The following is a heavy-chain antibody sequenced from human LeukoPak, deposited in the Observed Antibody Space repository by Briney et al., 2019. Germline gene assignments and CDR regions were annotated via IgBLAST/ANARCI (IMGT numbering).Heavy chain of an antibody. D-gene: IGHD4-11*01. V-gene: IGHV3-7*01. CDR2: IKWDGIET. J-gene: IGHJ5*02. CDR3: AKNHVTVPNGDWFGP. CDR1: GFTFDDYG. Sequence: GRSLRLSCAASGFTFDDYGMHWVRQAPGKGLEWVANIKWDGIETYYVDSVKGRFAISRNNAKNSLYLQMNNLRDEDTAVYYCAKNHVTVPNGDWFGPWGQGTLVTVSS.